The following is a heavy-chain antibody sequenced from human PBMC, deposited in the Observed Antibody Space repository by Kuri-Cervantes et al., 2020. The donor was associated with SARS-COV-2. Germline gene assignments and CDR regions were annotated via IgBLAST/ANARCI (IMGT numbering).Heavy chain of an antibody. CDR2: ISSSSGTE. V-gene: IGHV3-48*01. CDR1: AFTFSTYT. D-gene: IGHD3-3*01. J-gene: IGHJ5*02. Sequence: LSLTCAASAFTFSTYTMNWVRQAPGKGLEWVSYISSSSGTEYYADSVRGRFTISRDNAKNSLYLRMNSLRAEDTAVYYCARDSSFWSGKNWWFDPWGQGNLVTVSS. CDR3: ARDSSFWSGKNWWFDP.